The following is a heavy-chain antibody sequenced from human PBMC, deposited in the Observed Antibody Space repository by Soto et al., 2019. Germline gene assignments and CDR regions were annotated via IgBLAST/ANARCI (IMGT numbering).Heavy chain of an antibody. V-gene: IGHV4-39*01. D-gene: IGHD3-10*01. CDR1: GGSISSSSYY. Sequence: SETLSLTCTVSGGSISSSSYYWGWIRQPPGKGLEWIGSIYYSGSTYYNPSLNSRVTISVDTSKNQFSLKLGYVTAADTAVYYCARLDHYGSGSYFNYYYGMDVWGQGTTVTVSS. CDR2: IYYSGST. J-gene: IGHJ6*02. CDR3: ARLDHYGSGSYFNYYYGMDV.